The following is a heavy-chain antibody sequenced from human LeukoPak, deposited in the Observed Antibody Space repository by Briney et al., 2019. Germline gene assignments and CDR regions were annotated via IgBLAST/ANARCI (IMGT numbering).Heavy chain of an antibody. CDR1: GDSVSSNSAA. J-gene: IGHJ3*02. CDR3: ARFMYYYDSSGPDAFDI. D-gene: IGHD3-22*01. CDR2: TYYRSKWYN. V-gene: IGHV6-1*01. Sequence: SQTLSLTCVISGDSVSSNSAAWNWIRQSPSRGLEWLGRTYYRSKWYNDYAVSVKSRITINPDTSKNQFSLQLNSVTPEDTAVYYCARFMYYYDSSGPDAFDIWGQGTMVTVSS.